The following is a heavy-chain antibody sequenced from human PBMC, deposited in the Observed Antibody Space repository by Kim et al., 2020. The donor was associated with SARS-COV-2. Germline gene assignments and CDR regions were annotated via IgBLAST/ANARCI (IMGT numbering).Heavy chain of an antibody. CDR3: ARGVTGVDY. Sequence: GSKTYYADSVKGRFTISRDTSKNTLYLQMNSLRAEDTAVYYCARGVTGVDYWGQGTLVTVSS. V-gene: IGHV3-33*01. CDR2: GSKT. J-gene: IGHJ4*02. D-gene: IGHD2-21*02.